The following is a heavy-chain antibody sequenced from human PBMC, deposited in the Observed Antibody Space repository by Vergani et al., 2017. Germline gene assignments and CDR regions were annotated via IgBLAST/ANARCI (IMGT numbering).Heavy chain of an antibody. D-gene: IGHD2-8*02. CDR3: AKGFTWYSFDY. J-gene: IGHJ4*02. CDR1: GFTFSSYA. V-gene: IGHV3-23*01. CDR2: ISGGSGSTYYA. Sequence: EVQLLESGGGLVQPGGSLRLSCAASGFTFSSYAMSWVRQAPGKGLEWVSAISGGSGSTYYAYYADSVKGRFTISRDNSKNTLYLQLNSLRAEDTAIYYCAKGFTWYSFDYWGQGTLVTVSA.